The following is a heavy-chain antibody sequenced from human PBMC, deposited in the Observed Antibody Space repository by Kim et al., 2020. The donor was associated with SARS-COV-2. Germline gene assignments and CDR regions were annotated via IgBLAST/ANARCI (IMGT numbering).Heavy chain of an antibody. CDR3: VKGIIAAAGIFDY. Sequence: YADPVKRRFTNSRDTPQNTLYPQMSRLRAEETAVYYCVKGIIAAAGIFDYWGQGTLVTVSS. J-gene: IGHJ4*02. D-gene: IGHD6-13*01. V-gene: IGHV3-64D*09.